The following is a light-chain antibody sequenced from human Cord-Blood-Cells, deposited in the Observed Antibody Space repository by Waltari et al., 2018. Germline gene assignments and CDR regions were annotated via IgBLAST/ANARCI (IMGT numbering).Light chain of an antibody. J-gene: IGKJ1*01. CDR2: GAS. CDR1: QSVSSSY. Sequence: EIVLPQSPGTLSLSPGERATLSCRASQSVSSSYLAWYQQKPGQAPRLLIYGASSRATGIPDRFSGSGSGTDFTLTISRLAPEDFAVYYCQQYGSSPTFGQGTKVEIK. CDR3: QQYGSSPT. V-gene: IGKV3-20*01.